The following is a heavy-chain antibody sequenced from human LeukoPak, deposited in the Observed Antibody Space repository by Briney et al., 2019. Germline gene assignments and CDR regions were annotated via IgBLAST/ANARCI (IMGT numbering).Heavy chain of an antibody. CDR1: GFTFSGSP. CDR3: TQSNY. V-gene: IGHV3-73*01. Sequence: GGSLRLSCAASGFTFSGSPILWVRQASGKGLEWVGRIRSKADNYATAYAASVQGRCTISRDDSKSTAYLQLNSLKTEDTAVYYCTQSNYWGQGALVTVSS. CDR2: IRSKADNYAT. J-gene: IGHJ4*02.